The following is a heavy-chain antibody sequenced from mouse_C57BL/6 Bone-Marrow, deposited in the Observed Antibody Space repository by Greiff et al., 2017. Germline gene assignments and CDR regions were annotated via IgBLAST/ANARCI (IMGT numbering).Heavy chain of an antibody. J-gene: IGHJ4*01. CDR2: INSGSGGT. V-gene: IGHV1-54*01. D-gene: IGHD4-1*01. CDR3: ARRWVYAMDY. Sequence: VQLQQSGAELVRPGTSVKVSCKASGYAFTNYLIAWVKQRPGQGLEWIGVINSGSGGTNYNEKFKGKATLTSDKSSSTAYMQLSSLTSEDSAVYFCARRWVYAMDYWGQGTSVTVSS. CDR1: GYAFTNYL.